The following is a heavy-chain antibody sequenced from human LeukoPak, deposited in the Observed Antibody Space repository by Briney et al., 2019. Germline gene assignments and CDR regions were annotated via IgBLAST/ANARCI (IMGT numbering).Heavy chain of an antibody. CDR3: AGLGITMIGGV. J-gene: IGHJ6*04. CDR1: GFTFSSYE. V-gene: IGHV3-48*03. Sequence: GGSLRLSCAASGFTFSSYEMNWVRQAPGKGLEWVSYISSSGSTIYYADSVKGRFTISRDNAKNSPYLQMNSLRAEDTAVYYCAGLGITMIGGVWGKGTTVTISS. D-gene: IGHD3-10*02. CDR2: ISSSGSTI.